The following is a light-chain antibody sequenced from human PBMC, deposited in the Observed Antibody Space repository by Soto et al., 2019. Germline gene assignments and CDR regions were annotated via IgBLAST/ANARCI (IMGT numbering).Light chain of an antibody. CDR1: QTISSNN. Sequence: EIVLTQSPGTLSVSPGERATLSCRASQTISSNNLAWYQQKPGQAPSLLIYGTSSRATGIPDRFSGSGSGTDFTLTISRLEPEDSAIYYCPQYGSWTFVQGTKVEI. J-gene: IGKJ1*01. CDR2: GTS. V-gene: IGKV3-20*01. CDR3: PQYGSWT.